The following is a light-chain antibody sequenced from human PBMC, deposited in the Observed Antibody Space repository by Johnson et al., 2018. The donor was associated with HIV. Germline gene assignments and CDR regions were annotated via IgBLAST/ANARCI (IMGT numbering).Light chain of an antibody. CDR2: ENN. CDR1: SSDIGKNY. J-gene: IGLJ1*01. CDR3: GTWDSSLNAFV. Sequence: QSVLTQPPSVSAAPGQKVTISCSGSSSDIGKNYVSWYQQLPGTAPKLLVYENNKRPSGIPDRFSGSKSGTSATLDITGLQAGDEADYYCGTWDSSLNAFVFGAGTRVTVL. V-gene: IGLV1-51*02.